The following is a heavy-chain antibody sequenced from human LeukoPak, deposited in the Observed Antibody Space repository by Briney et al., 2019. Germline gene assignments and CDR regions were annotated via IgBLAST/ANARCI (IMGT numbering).Heavy chain of an antibody. D-gene: IGHD3-10*01. V-gene: IGHV4-34*01. CDR2: INHSGST. CDR1: GGSFSGYY. J-gene: IGHJ4*02. CDR3: ARWARTRAYYYGSGSYHTRRLFDY. Sequence: SETLSLTCAVYGGSFSGYYWSWIRQPPGKGLEWIGEINHSGSTHYSPSLKSRVTISVDTSKNQFSLKLSSVTAADTAVYYCARWARTRAYYYGSGSYHTRRLFDYWGQGTLVTVSS.